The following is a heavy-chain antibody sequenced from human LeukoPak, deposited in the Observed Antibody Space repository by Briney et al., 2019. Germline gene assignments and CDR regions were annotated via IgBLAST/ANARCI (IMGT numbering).Heavy chain of an antibody. CDR1: GFTFSSYW. J-gene: IGHJ4*02. Sequence: GGSLRLSCAASGFTFSSYWMHWVRQAPGKGLVWVSCISSDGSATSYADSVKGRFTISRDNAKNTLYLQMNSLRAEDAAVYYCARAKYYYDSSGYYKLDYWGQGTLVTVSS. CDR3: ARAKYYYDSSGYYKLDY. D-gene: IGHD3-22*01. CDR2: ISSDGSAT. V-gene: IGHV3-74*01.